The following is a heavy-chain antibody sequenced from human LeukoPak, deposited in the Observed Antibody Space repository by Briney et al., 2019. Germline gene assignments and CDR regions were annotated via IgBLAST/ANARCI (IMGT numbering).Heavy chain of an antibody. J-gene: IGHJ4*02. Sequence: GGSLGLSCAASGFTFSSYAMNWVRQPPGKGLAWVAGISGSGGSTDYADSVKGRFTISRDNSKNTLYLQMNSLRAEDTAVYYCAKCRGGGIAAAGNYWGQGTLVTVSS. CDR3: AKCRGGGIAAAGNY. V-gene: IGHV3-23*01. CDR2: ISGSGGST. D-gene: IGHD6-13*01. CDR1: GFTFSSYA.